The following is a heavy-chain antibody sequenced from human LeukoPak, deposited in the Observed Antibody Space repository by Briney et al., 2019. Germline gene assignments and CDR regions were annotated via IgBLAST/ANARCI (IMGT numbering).Heavy chain of an antibody. CDR2: ISGSGGST. CDR3: AKDREGTIADYFDY. J-gene: IGHJ4*02. D-gene: IGHD1-7*01. Sequence: GSLRLSCAASGFTFSSYAMSWVRQAPGKGLEWVSSISGSGGSTYYADSVKGRFTISRDNSKNTLYLQMNSLRGEDTAVYYCAKDREGTIADYFDYWGQGTLVTVSS. CDR1: GFTFSSYA. V-gene: IGHV3-23*01.